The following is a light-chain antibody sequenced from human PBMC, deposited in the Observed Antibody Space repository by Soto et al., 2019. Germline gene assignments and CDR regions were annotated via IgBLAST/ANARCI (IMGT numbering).Light chain of an antibody. CDR1: QSVSSSY. Sequence: EIVLTQSPGTLSLSPGERATLSCRASQSVSSSYLAWYQQKPGQAPRLLIYGASSRATGIPDRFSGSGSGTDFTLTISRLEPEDFAVYYCQQYYSSPKTFGRGTKVEIK. V-gene: IGKV3-20*01. CDR2: GAS. J-gene: IGKJ1*01. CDR3: QQYYSSPKT.